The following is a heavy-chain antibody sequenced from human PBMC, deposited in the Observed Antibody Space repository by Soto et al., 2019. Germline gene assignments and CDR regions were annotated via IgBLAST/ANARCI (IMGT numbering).Heavy chain of an antibody. CDR3: VRAVYTLTTPYYFDC. V-gene: IGHV3-21*01. D-gene: IGHD4-17*01. CDR1: GFALSTHS. J-gene: IGHJ4*02. CDR2: ISTGSSII. Sequence: EVHLVESGGGLVKPGGSLRLSCAASGFALSTHSMHWVRQAPGKGLEWVSSISTGSSIIHYADSVKGRFTIPRDNAQSSLYLQMNSLRGEDTAVYYCVRAVYTLTTPYYFDCWGQGTRVTVSS.